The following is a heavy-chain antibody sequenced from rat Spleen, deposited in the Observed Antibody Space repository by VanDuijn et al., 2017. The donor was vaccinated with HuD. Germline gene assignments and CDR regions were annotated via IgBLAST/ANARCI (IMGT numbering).Heavy chain of an antibody. Sequence: EVQLVESGDDLVQPGGSVKLSCAASGLTFNNYGMHWIRQAPTKGLEWVTSISPTGGSTFYRDSVKGRFTISRDNAENTVYLQMNSLRSEDTATYYCARWDRLFDYWGQGVMVTVSS. CDR2: ISPTGGST. J-gene: IGHJ2*01. D-gene: IGHD1-12*02. CDR3: ARWDRLFDY. V-gene: IGHV5-19*01. CDR1: GLTFNNYG.